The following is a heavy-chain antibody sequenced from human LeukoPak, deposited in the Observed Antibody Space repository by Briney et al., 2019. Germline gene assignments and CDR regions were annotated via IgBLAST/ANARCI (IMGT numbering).Heavy chain of an antibody. CDR3: ARESDDSSTSSKSYYFDY. J-gene: IGHJ4*02. Sequence: SVTVSCKASGGTFSSYAISWVRQAPGQGLEWMGGIIPIFGTANYAQKFQGRVTITADESTGTAYMELSSLRSEDTAVYYCARESDDSSTSSKSYYFDYWGQGTLVTVSS. CDR2: IIPIFGTA. D-gene: IGHD2-2*01. V-gene: IGHV1-69*13. CDR1: GGTFSSYA.